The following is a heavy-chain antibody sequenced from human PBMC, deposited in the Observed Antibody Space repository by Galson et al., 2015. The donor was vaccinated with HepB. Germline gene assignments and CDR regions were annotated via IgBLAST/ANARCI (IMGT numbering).Heavy chain of an antibody. CDR3: AREGEIQGSSSGDAFDI. Sequence: TLSLTCTVSGGSISSGGYYWSWIRQHPGKGLEWIGYIYYSGSTYYNPSLKSRVTISVDTSKNQFSLKLSSVTAADTAVYYCAREGEIQGSSSGDAFDIWGQGTMVTVSS. CDR1: GGSISSGGYY. D-gene: IGHD6-6*01. J-gene: IGHJ3*02. V-gene: IGHV4-31*03. CDR2: IYYSGST.